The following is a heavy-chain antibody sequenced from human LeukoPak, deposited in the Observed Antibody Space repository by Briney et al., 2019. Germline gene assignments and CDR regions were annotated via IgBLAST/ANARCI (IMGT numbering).Heavy chain of an antibody. V-gene: IGHV1-69*05. CDR1: GGTFSSYA. CDR3: ARVHRSALTTVITPWYYYMDV. Sequence: SVKVSCKASGGTFSSYAISWVRQAPGQGLEWMGGSIPIFVTANYAQKLQSRVTITTDEYTSTAYMELSSLRSEDTAVYYCARVHRSALTTVITPWYYYMDVWGKGTTVTVSS. J-gene: IGHJ6*03. D-gene: IGHD4-17*01. CDR2: SIPIFVTA.